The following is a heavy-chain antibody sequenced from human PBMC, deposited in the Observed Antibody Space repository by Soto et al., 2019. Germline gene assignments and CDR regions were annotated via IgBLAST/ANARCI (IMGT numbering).Heavy chain of an antibody. CDR2: ISSSSSYT. J-gene: IGHJ6*02. CDR1: GFTFSDYY. D-gene: IGHD2-2*02. V-gene: IGHV3-11*05. Sequence: QVQLVESGGGLVKPGGSLRLSCAASGFTFSDYYMSWIRQAPGKGLEWVSYISSSSSYTNYADSVKGRFTISRDNAKNSLYLHMNSLRAEDTAVYYCARELGYCSSTSCYTYYGMDVWGQGTTVTVSS. CDR3: ARELGYCSSTSCYTYYGMDV.